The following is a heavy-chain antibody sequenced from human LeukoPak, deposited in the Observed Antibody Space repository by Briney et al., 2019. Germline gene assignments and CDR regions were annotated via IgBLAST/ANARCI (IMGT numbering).Heavy chain of an antibody. D-gene: IGHD5-18*01. CDR3: ARGREYSFDAFDI. CDR2: ISGSGGST. J-gene: IGHJ3*02. CDR1: GFTFSSYA. Sequence: GGSLRLSCAASGFTFSSYAMNWVRQAPGKGLEWVSAISGSGGSTYYADSVKGRFTISRDNSKNTLYLQMNSLRAEDTAVYYCARGREYSFDAFDIWGQGTMVTVSS. V-gene: IGHV3-23*01.